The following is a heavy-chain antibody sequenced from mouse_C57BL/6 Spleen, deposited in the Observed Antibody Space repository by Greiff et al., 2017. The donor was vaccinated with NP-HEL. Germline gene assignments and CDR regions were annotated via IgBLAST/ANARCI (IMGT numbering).Heavy chain of an antibody. Sequence: EVHLVESEGGLVQPGSSMKLSCTASGFTFSDYYMAWVRQVPEKGLEWVANINYDGSSTYYLDSLKSRFIISRDNAKNILYLQMSSLKSEDTAMYYCARVYYDGYPAWFAYGGQGTLVTVSA. J-gene: IGHJ3*01. D-gene: IGHD2-3*01. CDR2: INYDGSST. CDR1: GFTFSDYY. CDR3: ARVYYDGYPAWFAY. V-gene: IGHV5-16*02.